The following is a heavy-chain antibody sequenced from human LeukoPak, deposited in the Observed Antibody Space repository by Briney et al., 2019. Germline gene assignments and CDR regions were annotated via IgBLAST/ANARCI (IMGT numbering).Heavy chain of an antibody. J-gene: IGHJ4*02. D-gene: IGHD3-16*02. V-gene: IGHV3-15*01. CDR3: TTVNYDYVWGSYRSSY. CDR1: GFTFSNAW. Sequence: GGSLRLSCAASGFTFSNAWMSWVRQAPGKGLEWVGRIKSKTDGGTTDYAAPVKGRFTISRDDSKNTLYLQMNSLKTEDTAVYYCTTVNYDYVWGSYRSSYWGQGTLVTVSS. CDR2: IKSKTDGGTT.